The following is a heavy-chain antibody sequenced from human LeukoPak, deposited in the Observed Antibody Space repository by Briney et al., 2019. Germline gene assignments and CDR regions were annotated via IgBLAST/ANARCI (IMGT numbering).Heavy chain of an antibody. J-gene: IGHJ6*02. V-gene: IGHV3-11*01. Sequence: GGSLRLSCAASGFTFSNYCMSWVRRAPGKGLEWVAFIRSSGSNIYYADSVKGRFTISRDNAKESLYLQMNSLRAEDTAVYYCATVAEYCSSTSCPYYYYGMDVWGQGTTVTVSS. CDR1: GFTFSNYC. CDR3: ATVAEYCSSTSCPYYYYGMDV. CDR2: IRSSGSNI. D-gene: IGHD2-2*01.